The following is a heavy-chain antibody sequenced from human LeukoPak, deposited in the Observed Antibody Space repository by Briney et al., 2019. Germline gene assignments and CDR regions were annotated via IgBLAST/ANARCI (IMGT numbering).Heavy chain of an antibody. CDR1: GGSISSGRYY. Sequence: PSETLSLTCTVSGGSISSGRYYWSWIRQPAGKGLEWIGRIYTSGSTNYNPSLKSRFTMSVDTSKNQFSLKLRSLTAADTAVYFWASPRGYRGQGTLVTVSS. V-gene: IGHV4-61*02. CDR3: ASPRGY. CDR2: IYTSGST. J-gene: IGHJ4*02.